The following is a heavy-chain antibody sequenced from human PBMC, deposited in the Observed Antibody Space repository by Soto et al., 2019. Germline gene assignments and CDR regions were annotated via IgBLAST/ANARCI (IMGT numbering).Heavy chain of an antibody. D-gene: IGHD2-15*01. CDR1: GYTFTSYD. Sequence: GASVKVSCKASGYTFTSYDINWVRQATGQGLEWMGWISAYNGNTNYAQKLQGRVTMTTDTSTSTAYMELRSLRSDDTAVYYCARHYAVVLYHFDYWGLGTLVTVSS. J-gene: IGHJ4*02. CDR2: ISAYNGNT. V-gene: IGHV1-18*01. CDR3: ARHYAVVLYHFDY.